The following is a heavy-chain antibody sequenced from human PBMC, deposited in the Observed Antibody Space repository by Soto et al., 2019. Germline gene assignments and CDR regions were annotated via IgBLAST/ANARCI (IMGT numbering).Heavy chain of an antibody. CDR1: GGTIRSPDW. D-gene: IGHD6-19*01. Sequence: PSETLSLTCGVSGGTIRSPDWWTWVRQPPGKGLEWIGEIFQRGSTNYTPSLESRVTISVDKSKNQFSLTLTSVTAADTAVYFCARGRGRYSSGWSWFDPWGQGILVTVSS. CDR3: ARGRGRYSSGWSWFDP. J-gene: IGHJ5*02. CDR2: IFQRGST. V-gene: IGHV4-4*02.